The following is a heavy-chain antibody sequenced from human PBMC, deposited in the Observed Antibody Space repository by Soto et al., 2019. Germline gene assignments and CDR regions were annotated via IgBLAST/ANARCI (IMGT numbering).Heavy chain of an antibody. Sequence: QVQLQQSGPGRLKPSQTLSLTCTVPGGSINNVYYHWSWIRQPPGKGLEGIGYDYYSGSVLYNPSLKNRLNSSGDTSKNQFSLRLTTVTAADTAVYFCAREDDGGDRDYYGLDVWGQGATVTVSS. CDR2: DYYSGSV. CDR1: GGSINNVYYH. D-gene: IGHD2-21*02. V-gene: IGHV4-30-4*08. J-gene: IGHJ6*02. CDR3: AREDDGGDRDYYGLDV.